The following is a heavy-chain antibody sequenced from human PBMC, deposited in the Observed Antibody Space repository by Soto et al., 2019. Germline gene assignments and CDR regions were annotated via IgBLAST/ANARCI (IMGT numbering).Heavy chain of an antibody. V-gene: IGHV1-69*13. Sequence: GASVKVSCKASGGTFSSYAISWVRQAPGQGLECMGGIIPILGTTNHAQKFQGRVTITADESTSTAYMELSSLRSEDTAVYYCARGGKGGVVAANDAFDIWGQGTMVTVSS. J-gene: IGHJ3*02. CDR1: GGTFSSYA. D-gene: IGHD2-15*01. CDR3: ARGGKGGVVAANDAFDI. CDR2: IIPILGTT.